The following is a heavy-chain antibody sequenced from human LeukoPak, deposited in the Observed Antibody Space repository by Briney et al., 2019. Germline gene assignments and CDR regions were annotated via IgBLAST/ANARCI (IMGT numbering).Heavy chain of an antibody. CDR2: INPNSGGT. J-gene: IGHJ4*02. CDR3: ARWASPVPAYYYDSSGYSWDY. D-gene: IGHD3-22*01. V-gene: IGHV1-2*02. Sequence: ASVKVSCKASGYTFTGYYMHWVRQAPGQGLEWMGWINPNSGGTNYAQKFQGRVTMTRDTSISTAYMELSRLRSDDTAVYYCARWASPVPAYYYDSSGYSWDYWGQGTLVTVSS. CDR1: GYTFTGYY.